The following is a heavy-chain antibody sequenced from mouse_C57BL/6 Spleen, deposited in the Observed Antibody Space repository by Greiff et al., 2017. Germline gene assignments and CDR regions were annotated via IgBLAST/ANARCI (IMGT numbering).Heavy chain of an antibody. Sequence: QVQLQQPGAELVKPGASVKMSCKASGYTFTSYWITWVKQRPGQGLEWIGDIYPGSGSTNYNEKFKSKATLTVDTSSSTAYMQLSSLTSEDSAVYYGARGRGLLEPFAYWGQGTLVTVSA. CDR3: ARGRGLLEPFAY. V-gene: IGHV1-55*01. CDR2: IYPGSGST. CDR1: GYTFTSYW. D-gene: IGHD2-3*01. J-gene: IGHJ3*01.